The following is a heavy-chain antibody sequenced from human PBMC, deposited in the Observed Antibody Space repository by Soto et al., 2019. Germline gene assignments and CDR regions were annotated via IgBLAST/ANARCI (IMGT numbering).Heavy chain of an antibody. D-gene: IGHD6-6*01. CDR2: INHSGST. CDR1: GGSFSGYY. CDR3: ASRLEYSSSSKDY. Sequence: QVQLQQWGAGLLKPSETLSLTCAVYGGSFSGYYWSWIRQPPGKGLEWIGEINHSGSTNYNPSLKSRVTISIDTSKSQFSLKLSSVTAADTAVYYCASRLEYSSSSKDYWGQGTLVTVSS. V-gene: IGHV4-34*01. J-gene: IGHJ4*02.